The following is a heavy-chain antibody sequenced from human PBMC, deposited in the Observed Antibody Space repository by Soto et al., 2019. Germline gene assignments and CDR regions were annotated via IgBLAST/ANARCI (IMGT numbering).Heavy chain of an antibody. CDR1: GGSFSGYY. Sequence: PSETLSLTCAVYGGSFSGYYWSWIRQPPGKGLEWIGEINHSGTTNYNPSLKSRVTMSVDTSKNHFSLNLSSVTAADTAVYYCAREAGPDRWFDPWGQGTLVTVSS. V-gene: IGHV4-34*01. CDR2: INHSGTT. D-gene: IGHD6-19*01. J-gene: IGHJ5*02. CDR3: AREAGPDRWFDP.